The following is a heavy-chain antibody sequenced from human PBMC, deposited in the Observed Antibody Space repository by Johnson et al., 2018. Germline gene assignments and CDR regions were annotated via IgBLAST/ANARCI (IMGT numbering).Heavy chain of an antibody. J-gene: IGHJ3*02. CDR2: IYTSGRT. V-gene: IGHV4-61*02. D-gene: IGHD3-22*01. CDR1: GDSISGGVYY. Sequence: QVQLQESGPGLVKPSQTLSLTCTVSGDSISGGVYYWNWIRQPAGKGLEWIGRIYTSGRTKYNPSLKSRVNLSVDTAKNHFSLKLSSVTAADTALYYCAGERRGNYYDSSNYGSDDAFDIWGQGTMVTVSS. CDR3: AGERRGNYYDSSNYGSDDAFDI.